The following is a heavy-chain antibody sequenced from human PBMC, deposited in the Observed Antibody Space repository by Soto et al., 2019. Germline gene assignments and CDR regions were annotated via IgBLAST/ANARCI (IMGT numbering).Heavy chain of an antibody. D-gene: IGHD2-8*02. CDR1: GGSFSGYY. Sequence: QVQLQQWGAGLLKPSETLSLTCAVYGGSFSGYYWTWIRQSPGTGLEWIGEIDHSGSTNYNPSLKSRVTMSVDTSKNQFSLKLTSVTAANTAVYYSARDKITGLFDYWGQGTLVTVS. V-gene: IGHV4-34*01. CDR3: ARDKITGLFDY. CDR2: IDHSGST. J-gene: IGHJ4*02.